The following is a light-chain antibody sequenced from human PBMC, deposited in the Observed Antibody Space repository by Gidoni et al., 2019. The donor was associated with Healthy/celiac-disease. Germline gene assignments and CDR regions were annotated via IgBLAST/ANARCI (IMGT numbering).Light chain of an antibody. V-gene: IGKV1-33*01. CDR2: AAS. CDR1: QDISNY. CDR3: QQYDNLPLT. J-gene: IGKJ4*01. Sequence: DIQMTQSPSSLSASVGDRVTITCQASQDISNYVNWYQQKPGKAPKLLIYAASNLETGVPTRFSGSGSGTDFTFTISSLQHEDIATYYCQQYDNLPLTFGGGTKVEIK.